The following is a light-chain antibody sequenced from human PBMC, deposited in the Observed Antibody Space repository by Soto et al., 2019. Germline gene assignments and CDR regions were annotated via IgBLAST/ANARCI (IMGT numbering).Light chain of an antibody. V-gene: IGKV3-20*01. CDR1: QSVSANY. CDR2: GAS. Sequence: EIVLTQSPGTLSLSPGESATLSCRASQSVSANYLAWYQQKPGQAPRLLIYGASSRATGIPDRFSGSGSETDFTLTISRLEPEDFAEYYCQQYGSSPFTFGQGTKLEIK. CDR3: QQYGSSPFT. J-gene: IGKJ2*01.